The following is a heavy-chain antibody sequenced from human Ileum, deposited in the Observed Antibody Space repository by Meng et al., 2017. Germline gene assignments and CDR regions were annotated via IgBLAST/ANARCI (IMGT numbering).Heavy chain of an antibody. V-gene: IGHV4-30-4*01. D-gene: IGHD2-2*03. J-gene: IGHJ5*02. CDR2: IFDTGPP. CDR1: GGSISSVDYY. CDR3: AASLDGSRFDP. Sequence: VQLQESGPGLVKSSQTLFLTCTVSGGSISSVDYYWSWIRQPPGKGLEWIGYIFDTGPPSYSPPLRSRLSISMDTSKNQFSLRLTSVTAADTAVYYCAASLDGSRFDPWGQGTLVTVSS.